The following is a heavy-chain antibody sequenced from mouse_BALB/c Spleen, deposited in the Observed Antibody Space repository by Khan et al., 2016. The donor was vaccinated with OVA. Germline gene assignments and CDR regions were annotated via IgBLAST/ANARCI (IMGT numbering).Heavy chain of an antibody. CDR3: TRSGYGSFAY. CDR2: INPSNGGT. J-gene: IGHJ3*01. D-gene: IGHD2-2*01. V-gene: IGHV1S81*02. Sequence: VQLQQSGAELVKPGASVKLSCKASGYTFTSYYMYWVKQRPGQGLEWIGEINPSNGGTNCNEKFKSKATLTVDKSSSTASRQLIILTSEDSAVFYCTRSGYGSFAYWGQGTPVTVSA. CDR1: GYTFTSYY.